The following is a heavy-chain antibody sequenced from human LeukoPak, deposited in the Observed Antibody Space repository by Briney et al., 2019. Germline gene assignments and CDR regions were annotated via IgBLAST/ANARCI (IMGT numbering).Heavy chain of an antibody. V-gene: IGHV3-23*01. CDR1: GFTFSSSA. Sequence: PGGSLRLSCAASGFTFSSSAMSWVRQVPGKGLEWVSGISASGGSTSYADSVKGRFTISRDTSKNTLYLQVNSLRAEDTAVYYCARGGGYYPIDYWGQGTLVTVSS. CDR2: ISASGGST. D-gene: IGHD2-15*01. J-gene: IGHJ4*02. CDR3: ARGGGYYPIDY.